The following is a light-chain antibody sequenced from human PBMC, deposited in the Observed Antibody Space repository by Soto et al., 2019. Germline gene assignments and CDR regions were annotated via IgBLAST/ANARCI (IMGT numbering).Light chain of an antibody. J-gene: IGLJ1*01. V-gene: IGLV2-14*01. CDR3: SSYTSSDTHCV. CDR1: SSDVGDYNY. Sequence: QSALTQPASVSGSPGQSITISCTGTSSDVGDYNYVSWYQQHPGKAPKLMIYEVSNRPSGVSNRFSGSKSGNTASLTISGLQAEDEADYYCSSYTSSDTHCVFGTGTKLTVL. CDR2: EVS.